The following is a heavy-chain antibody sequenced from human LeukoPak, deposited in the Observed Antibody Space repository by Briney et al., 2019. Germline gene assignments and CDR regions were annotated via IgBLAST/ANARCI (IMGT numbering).Heavy chain of an antibody. CDR2: INHSGYT. CDR1: GVSFNDYY. V-gene: IGHV4-34*01. D-gene: IGHD1-14*01. CDR3: TRMTTGHDY. J-gene: IGHJ4*02. Sequence: PSETLSLTCAVSGVSFNDYYWSWVRQSPGKGLEWIGEINHSGYTNNSPSLKSRVTISIDTSRKQFSLNLRSVTVADTAVYYCTRMTTGHDYWGQGTLVTGSS.